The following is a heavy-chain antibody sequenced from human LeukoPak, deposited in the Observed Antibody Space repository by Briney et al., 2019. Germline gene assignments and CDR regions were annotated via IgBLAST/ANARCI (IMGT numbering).Heavy chain of an antibody. Sequence: ASETLSLTCAVYGGSSSGYYWSWIRQPPGKGLEWIGEINHSGSTNYNPSLKSRVTISVDTSKNQFSLKLSSVTAADTAVYYCARGWLSVSLDAFDIWGQGTMVTVSS. CDR1: GGSSSGYY. D-gene: IGHD3-9*01. J-gene: IGHJ3*02. CDR3: ARGWLSVSLDAFDI. V-gene: IGHV4-34*01. CDR2: INHSGST.